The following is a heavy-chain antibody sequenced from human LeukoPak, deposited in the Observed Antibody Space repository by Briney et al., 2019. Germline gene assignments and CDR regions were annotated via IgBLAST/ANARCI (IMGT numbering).Heavy chain of an antibody. CDR3: ATYSGPLGY. Sequence: ASVKVSCKASGYTFTGYYVHWVRQAPGQGLEWMGWINPNSAGTQYAQKFQGRVTMTRDTSGSTACMELSRLKSDDTAVYYCATYSGPLGYWGQGTLVTVSS. CDR1: GYTFTGYY. J-gene: IGHJ4*02. D-gene: IGHD6-19*01. V-gene: IGHV1-2*02. CDR2: INPNSAGT.